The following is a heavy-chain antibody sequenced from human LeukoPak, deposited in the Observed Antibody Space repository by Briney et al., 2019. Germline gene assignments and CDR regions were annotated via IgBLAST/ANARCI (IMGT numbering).Heavy chain of an antibody. CDR2: INHSGST. Sequence: SETLSLTCAVYGGSFSGYYWSWIRQPPGKGLEWIGEINHSGSTNYNPSLKSRVTISVDTSKNQFSLKLSSVTAADTAVYYCARHGSIVVVPAAPGFDFWGQGTLVTVSS. J-gene: IGHJ4*02. CDR3: ARHGSIVVVPAAPGFDF. D-gene: IGHD2-2*01. CDR1: GGSFSGYY. V-gene: IGHV4-34*01.